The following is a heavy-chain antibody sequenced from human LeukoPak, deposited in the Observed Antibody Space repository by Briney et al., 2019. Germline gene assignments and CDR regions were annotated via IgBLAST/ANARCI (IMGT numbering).Heavy chain of an antibody. CDR3: AKLGPPGGCSGGSCYPRQWFFDY. D-gene: IGHD2-15*01. CDR1: GFTFSSYG. Sequence: GGSLRLSCAASGFTFSSYGMHWVRQAPGKGLEWVAFIRYDGSNKYYADSVKGRFTISRDNSKNTLYLQMNSLRAEDTAVYYCAKLGPPGGCSGGSCYPRQWFFDYWGQGTLVTVSS. J-gene: IGHJ4*02. CDR2: IRYDGSNK. V-gene: IGHV3-30*02.